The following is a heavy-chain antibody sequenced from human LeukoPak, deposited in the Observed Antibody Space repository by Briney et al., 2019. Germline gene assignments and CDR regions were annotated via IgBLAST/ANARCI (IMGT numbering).Heavy chain of an antibody. V-gene: IGHV4-59*01. J-gene: IGHJ6*02. CDR1: GGSISSYY. Sequence: SETLSLTCTVSGGSISSYYWSWIRQPPGKGLEWIGYIYYSGSTNYNPSLKSRVTISVDTSKNQFSLKLSSVTAADTAVYYCARDGSDYYGSSGTAHYYYYGMDVWGQGTTVTVSS. CDR2: IYYSGST. CDR3: ARDGSDYYGSSGTAHYYYYGMDV. D-gene: IGHD3-22*01.